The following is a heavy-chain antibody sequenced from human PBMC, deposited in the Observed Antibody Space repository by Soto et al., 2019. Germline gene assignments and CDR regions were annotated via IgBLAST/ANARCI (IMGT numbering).Heavy chain of an antibody. CDR1: GFTFSGSA. CDR2: IRSKANSYAT. D-gene: IGHD4-4*01. Sequence: GGSLRLSCAASGFTFSGSAMHWVRQASGKGLEWVGRIRSKANSYATAYAASVKGRFTISRDDSKNTAYLQMNSLKTEDTAVYYCTRHGSTVTTSYYYYYMDVWGKGTTVTVSS. V-gene: IGHV3-73*01. J-gene: IGHJ6*03. CDR3: TRHGSTVTTSYYYYYMDV.